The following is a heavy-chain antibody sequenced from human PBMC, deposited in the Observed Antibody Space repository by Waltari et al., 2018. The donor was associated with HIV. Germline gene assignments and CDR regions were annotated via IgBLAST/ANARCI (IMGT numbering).Heavy chain of an antibody. V-gene: IGHV3-21*02. CDR3: ARDWSAYDEPDYYYAMDV. J-gene: IGHJ6*02. D-gene: IGHD3-3*01. Sequence: EVQLVESGGGLVKPGGSLRLACAASGFTLRTSNMSAVRQAPGKGLEWISSISSSTTYKNYAEAVKGRFTISRDNAKKALYLQMNSLRAEDTAVYYCARDWSAYDEPDYYYAMDVWGQWTTVTVSS. CDR2: ISSSTTYK. CDR1: GFTLRTSN.